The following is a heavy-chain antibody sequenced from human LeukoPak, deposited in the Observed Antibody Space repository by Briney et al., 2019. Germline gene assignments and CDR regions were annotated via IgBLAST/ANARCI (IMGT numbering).Heavy chain of an antibody. V-gene: IGHV3-66*01. D-gene: IGHD5-24*01. CDR3: ARGDGYNFFDY. J-gene: IGHJ4*02. CDR1: GFTVSRNY. CDR2: FYIDGNT. Sequence: PGGSLRLSCAASGFTVSRNYMSWVRQAPGKGLEWVSVFYIDGNTYYADSVKGRFTISRDSSKNTVYLQMNSLRAEDTAVYYCARGDGYNFFDYWGQGTLVTVSS.